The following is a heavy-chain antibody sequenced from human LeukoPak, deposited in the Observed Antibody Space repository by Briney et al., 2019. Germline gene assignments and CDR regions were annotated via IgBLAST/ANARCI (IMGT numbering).Heavy chain of an antibody. Sequence: ASVRVSCKASGYTFTAYYIHWVRQAPGQGLEWMGWINPNTGGTSYAQKSQGRATMSRDTSISTAYMELSRLSSDDTAVYYCARSYRSREFDYWGQGTLVTVSS. D-gene: IGHD3-16*02. CDR1: GYTFTAYY. CDR2: INPNTGGT. V-gene: IGHV1-2*02. J-gene: IGHJ4*02. CDR3: ARSYRSREFDY.